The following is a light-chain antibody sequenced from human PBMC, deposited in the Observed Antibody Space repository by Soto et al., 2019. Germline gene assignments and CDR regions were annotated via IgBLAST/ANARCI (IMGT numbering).Light chain of an antibody. V-gene: IGKV1-27*01. J-gene: IGKJ3*01. CDR1: QGIRNF. CDR2: AAS. Sequence: DIQMTQSPTSLSASVGDRVTITCRASQGIRNFVAWYQQKPGKAPKLLIYAASTLQSGVPSRFSGSGSGTDFTLTLNSLQPEDVATYSCQKYRSVPVFGPGTKVEIK. CDR3: QKYRSVPV.